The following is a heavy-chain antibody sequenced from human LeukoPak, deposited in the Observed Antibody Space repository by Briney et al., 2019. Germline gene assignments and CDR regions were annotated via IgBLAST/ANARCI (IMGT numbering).Heavy chain of an antibody. D-gene: IGHD6-6*01. J-gene: IGHJ6*02. CDR2: IYYGGST. CDR1: GGSINNYY. Sequence: SETLSLTCTVSGGSINNYYWSWIRQPPGMGLEWIGYIYYGGSTNYNPSLKSRVTISVDTSKKQFSLNLSSVTAADTAVYYCARVAARYVGMDVWGQGTTVTVSS. CDR3: ARVAARYVGMDV. V-gene: IGHV4-59*01.